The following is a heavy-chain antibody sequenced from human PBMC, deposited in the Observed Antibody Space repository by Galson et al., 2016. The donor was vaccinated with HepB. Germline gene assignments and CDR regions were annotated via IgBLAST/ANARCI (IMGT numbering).Heavy chain of an antibody. CDR3: SMDTHASLRVFGP. J-gene: IGHJ5*02. CDR1: GFSFGGHY. Sequence: SLRLSCAASGFSFGGHYMTWVRQAPGKGLEWVSVIHSGGDTYYADAVKGRLTTSRDNSKNTVYLQLNSLRAEDTATYYCSMDTHASLRVFGPWGQGTLVTVSS. V-gene: IGHV3-53*01. D-gene: IGHD3/OR15-3a*01. CDR2: IHSGGDT.